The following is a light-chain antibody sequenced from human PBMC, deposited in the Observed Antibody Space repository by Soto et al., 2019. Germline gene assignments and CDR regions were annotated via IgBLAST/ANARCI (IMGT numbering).Light chain of an antibody. V-gene: IGKV3-20*01. CDR1: QSVSSSY. J-gene: IGKJ2*01. CDR3: HHYGSSPPDT. Sequence: EIVLTQSPGTLSLSLGERATLSCRASQSVSSSYFAWYQQKPGQAPRLLIYGTSNRAAGIPDRFSGSGSGTDFSLTISRLEPEDFAVYYCHHYGSSPPDTFGQWTKLEIK. CDR2: GTS.